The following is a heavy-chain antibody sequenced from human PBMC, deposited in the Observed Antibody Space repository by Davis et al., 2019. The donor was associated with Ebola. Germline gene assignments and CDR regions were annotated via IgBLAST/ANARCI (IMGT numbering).Heavy chain of an antibody. CDR3: ARDAGAPDY. CDR1: GFTFSSYS. D-gene: IGHD3-10*01. Sequence: GESLKISCAASGFTFSSYSMNWVRQAPGKGLEWVSSISSSSSYIYYADSVKGRFTISRDNAKNSLYLQMNSLRAEDTAVYYCARDAGAPDYWGQGTLVTVSS. CDR2: ISSSSSYI. V-gene: IGHV3-21*01. J-gene: IGHJ4*02.